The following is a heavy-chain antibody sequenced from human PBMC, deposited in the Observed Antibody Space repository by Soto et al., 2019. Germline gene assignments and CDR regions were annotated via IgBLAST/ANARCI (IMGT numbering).Heavy chain of an antibody. J-gene: IGHJ4*02. CDR1: GYTFTNYV. CDR3: ARGLTILGVVIGY. D-gene: IGHD3-3*01. CDR2: INSGNGNT. V-gene: IGHV1-3*01. Sequence: GASVKVSCKTSGYTFTNYVVDWVRQTPGQGLEWMGWINSGNGNTKYSEKFQGRVTITRDTSASTAYMELNSLTSEDTAVYYCARGLTILGVVIGYWGQGTLVTVS.